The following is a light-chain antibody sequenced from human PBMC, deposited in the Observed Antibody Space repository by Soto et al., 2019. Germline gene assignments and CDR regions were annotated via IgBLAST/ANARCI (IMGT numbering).Light chain of an antibody. V-gene: IGLV1-44*01. CDR2: SNN. Sequence: QLVLTQPPSASGTPGQRVTISCSGSSSNIGSNSVNWYRQLPGTAPKLVIFSNNQRSSGVPDRFSGSKSGTSASLAISGLQSDDEADYYCAAWDDSLSVPVFGGGTKLTVL. CDR3: AAWDDSLSVPV. J-gene: IGLJ3*02. CDR1: SSNIGSNS.